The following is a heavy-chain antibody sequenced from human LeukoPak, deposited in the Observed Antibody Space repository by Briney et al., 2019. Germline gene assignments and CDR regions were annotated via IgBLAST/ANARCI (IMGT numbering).Heavy chain of an antibody. V-gene: IGHV1-2*02. J-gene: IGHJ4*02. CDR3: ARTYYYDAAFDY. CDR2: INPNSGGT. D-gene: IGHD3-22*01. CDR1: GYTFTGYY. Sequence: ASVKVSCKASGYTFTGYYIHWVRQAPGQGLEWMGWINPNSGGTNYAQKFQGRVTMTRDTSISTAYMELSRLRSDDTAVYYCARTYYYDAAFDYWGQGTLVTVSS.